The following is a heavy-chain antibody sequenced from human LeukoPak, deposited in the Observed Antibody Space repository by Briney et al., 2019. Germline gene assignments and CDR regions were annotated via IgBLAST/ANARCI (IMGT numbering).Heavy chain of an antibody. V-gene: IGHV4-4*02. J-gene: IGHJ4*02. Sequence: SKTLSLTCAVSGGSISSSNWWSWVRQPPGKGLEWIGEIYHSGSTNYNPSLKSRVTISVDKSKNQFSLKLSPVTAAGTAVYYCARYRVYYYDSSGYRYFDYWGQGTLVTVSS. CDR1: GGSISSSNW. D-gene: IGHD3-22*01. CDR2: IYHSGST. CDR3: ARYRVYYYDSSGYRYFDY.